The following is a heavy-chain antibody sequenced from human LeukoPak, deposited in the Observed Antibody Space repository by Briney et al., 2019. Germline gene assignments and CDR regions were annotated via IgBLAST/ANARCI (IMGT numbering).Heavy chain of an antibody. CDR1: GFTFSNYA. Sequence: GESLKISCGASGFTFSNYAMSWVRQAPGKGLEWVSAIRTNGSTYYADSVKGRFTISRDNPKNTLYLQMNGLRAEDTAVYYCARPLASGPDFWGQGTLVTVSS. D-gene: IGHD3-3*02. J-gene: IGHJ4*02. V-gene: IGHV3-23*01. CDR3: ARPLASGPDF. CDR2: IRTNGST.